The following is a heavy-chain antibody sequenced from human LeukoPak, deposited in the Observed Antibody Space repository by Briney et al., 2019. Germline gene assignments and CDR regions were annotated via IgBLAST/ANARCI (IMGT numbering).Heavy chain of an antibody. CDR1: GFTFSTYS. CDR3: AKSDGFDY. V-gene: IGHV3-48*01. CDR2: ISSSSSTI. J-gene: IGHJ4*02. D-gene: IGHD5-24*01. Sequence: GGSLRLSCAASGFTFSTYSMSWVRQAPGEGLEWVSYISSSSSTIYYADSVKGRFTISRDNAKNSLYLQMNSLRAEDTAMYYCAKSDGFDYWGQGTLVTVSS.